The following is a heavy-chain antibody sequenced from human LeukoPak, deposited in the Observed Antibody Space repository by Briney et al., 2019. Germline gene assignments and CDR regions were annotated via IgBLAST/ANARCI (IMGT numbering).Heavy chain of an antibody. CDR1: GFTFDDYG. D-gene: IGHD3-22*01. Sequence: GGSLRLSCAASGFTFDDYGMSWVRQAPGKGLEWVSGINWNGGSTGYADSVKGRFTISRDNAKNSLYLQMNSLRAEDTAVYYCARDSSGYYPPYYYMDVWGKGTTVTVSS. CDR3: ARDSSGYYPPYYYMDV. CDR2: INWNGGST. J-gene: IGHJ6*03. V-gene: IGHV3-20*04.